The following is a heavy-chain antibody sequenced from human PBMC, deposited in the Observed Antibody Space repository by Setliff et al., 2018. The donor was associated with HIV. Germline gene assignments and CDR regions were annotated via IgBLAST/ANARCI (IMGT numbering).Heavy chain of an antibody. J-gene: IGHJ4*02. Sequence: PTLVNPTQTLTLTCTFSGFSLSTSGVGVGWIRQSPGKALEWLAFIYWNNNKHYSTSLKSRLTVTKDTSKNRVVFTMTNMDPVDTATYYCAYSGRQLRGPYFDFWGQGTPVTVSS. V-gene: IGHV2-5*01. CDR3: AYSGRQLRGPYFDF. CDR2: IYWNNNK. D-gene: IGHD1-1*01. CDR1: GFSLSTSGVG.